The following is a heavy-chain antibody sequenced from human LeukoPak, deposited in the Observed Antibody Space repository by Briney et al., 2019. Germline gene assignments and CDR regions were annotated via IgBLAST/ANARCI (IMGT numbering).Heavy chain of an antibody. CDR3: ARVGYYDSSGYYYVGNAFDI. CDR1: GGSISSGSYY. V-gene: IGHV4-61*02. Sequence: PSETLSLNCTVSGGSISSGSYYWRWIRQPAGKGLEWIARIYTSGSTNYNPSLKSRVTISVDTSKNQFSLKLSSVTAADTAVYYCARVGYYDSSGYYYVGNAFDIWGQGTMVTVSS. CDR2: IYTSGST. D-gene: IGHD3-22*01. J-gene: IGHJ3*02.